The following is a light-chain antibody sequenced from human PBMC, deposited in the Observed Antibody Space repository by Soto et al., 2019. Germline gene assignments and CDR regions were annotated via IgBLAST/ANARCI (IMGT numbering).Light chain of an antibody. V-gene: IGKV3-15*01. CDR2: GAS. J-gene: IGKJ1*01. CDR3: QQYNNWWT. Sequence: VMTQSPVTLSVSPGERATLSCRASQSVSSNLAWYQQKPGQAPRLLIYGASTRATGIPARFSGSGSGTEFTLTISSLQSEDSAVYYCQQYNNWWTFGQGTKVDIK. CDR1: QSVSSN.